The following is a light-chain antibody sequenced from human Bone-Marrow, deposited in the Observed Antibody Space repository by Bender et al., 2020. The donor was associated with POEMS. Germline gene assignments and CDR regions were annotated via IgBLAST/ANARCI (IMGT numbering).Light chain of an antibody. CDR2: SSQ. J-gene: IGLJ3*02. CDR1: SSNIGAHA. Sequence: QSGLTQPPSASGTPGQRVTISCSGGSSNIGAHAVNWYQHLPGTAPKLLIHSSQRRPSEVPDRLPGSRSGTSATLAISGLQSDGEADYYCAVWDDSLNGWVFGGATNLTVL. V-gene: IGLV1-44*01. CDR3: AVWDDSLNGWV.